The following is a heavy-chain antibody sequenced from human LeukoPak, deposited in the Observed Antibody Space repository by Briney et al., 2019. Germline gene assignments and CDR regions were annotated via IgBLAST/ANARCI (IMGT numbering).Heavy chain of an antibody. CDR2: ISSSSSTI. V-gene: IGHV3-48*01. D-gene: IGHD2-2*01. CDR3: ARAAVVVPAATRANYYYYYMDV. Sequence: GGSLRLSCAASGFTFSSYSMNWVRQAPGKGLEWVSYISSSSSTIYYADSVKGRFTISRDNAKNSLYLQMNSLRAENTAVYYCARAAVVVPAATRANYYYYYMDVWGKGTTVTVSS. J-gene: IGHJ6*03. CDR1: GFTFSSYS.